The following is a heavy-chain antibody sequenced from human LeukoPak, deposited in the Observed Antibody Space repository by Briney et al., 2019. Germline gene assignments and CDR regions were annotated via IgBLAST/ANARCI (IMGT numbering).Heavy chain of an antibody. CDR1: GYTFTSYY. J-gene: IGHJ5*02. V-gene: IGHV1-46*01. CDR3: ARGIAAAGTGSLWFDP. Sequence: ASVKVSCKASGYTFTSYYMHWVRQAPGQGLEWMGIINPSGGSTSYAQKFQGRVTMTRDMSTSTVYMELSSLRSEDTAVYYCARGIAAAGTGSLWFDPWGQGTLVTVSS. D-gene: IGHD6-13*01. CDR2: INPSGGST.